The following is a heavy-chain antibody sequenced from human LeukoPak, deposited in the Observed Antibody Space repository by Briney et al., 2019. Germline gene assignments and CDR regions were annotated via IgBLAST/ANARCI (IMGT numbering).Heavy chain of an antibody. CDR1: GDSVSSNSAA. V-gene: IGHV6-1*01. J-gene: IGHJ4*02. D-gene: IGHD3-10*01. CDR2: TYYRSKWYN. CDR3: ARVDDDYYGSGSYFDY. Sequence: SQTLSLTRAISGDSVSSNSAAWNWIRQSPSRGLEWLGRTYYRSKWYNDYAVSVESRITINPDTSKNQFSLQLNSVTPEDTAVYYCARVDDDYYGSGSYFDYWGQGTLVTVSS.